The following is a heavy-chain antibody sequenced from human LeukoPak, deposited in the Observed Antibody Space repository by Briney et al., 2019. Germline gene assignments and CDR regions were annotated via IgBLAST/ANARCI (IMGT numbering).Heavy chain of an antibody. V-gene: IGHV1-2*02. CDR3: ARAPRIDRWENWVFDY. J-gene: IGHJ4*02. CDR1: GYTFTGYY. D-gene: IGHD7-27*01. CDR2: INPNSGGT. Sequence: GASVKVSCKASGYTFTGYYMHWVRQAPGQGLEWMGMINPNSGGTNYAQKFQGRVTMTRDTSISTAYMELSRLRSDDTAVYYCARAPRIDRWENWVFDYWGQGTLVTVSS.